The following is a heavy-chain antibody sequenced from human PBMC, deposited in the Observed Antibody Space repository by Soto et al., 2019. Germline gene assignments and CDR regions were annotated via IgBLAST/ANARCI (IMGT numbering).Heavy chain of an antibody. D-gene: IGHD6-19*01. CDR3: ARVTEQWLVGERRVWFDP. CDR2: IYYSGST. Sequence: QVQLQESGPGLVKPSETLSLTCTVSGGSVSSGSYYWSWIRQPPGKGLEWIGYIYYSGSTNYNPSLKSRVTISVDTSKNQFSLKLSSVTAADTAVYYCARVTEQWLVGERRVWFDPWGQGTLVTVSS. V-gene: IGHV4-61*01. CDR1: GGSVSSGSYY. J-gene: IGHJ5*02.